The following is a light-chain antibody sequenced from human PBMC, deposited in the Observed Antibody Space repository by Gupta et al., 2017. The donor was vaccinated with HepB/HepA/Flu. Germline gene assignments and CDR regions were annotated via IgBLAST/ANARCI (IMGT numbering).Light chain of an antibody. Sequence: QSALTQPRSVSGSPGQSVTISCTGTSSDVGGYNYVSWYQQHPGKAPKLIIYDVNKRPSGVPDRFSGYKSANKASRNISGLQAEDEADDYCCSSAGEYRFYVFGTGTMVTVL. CDR1: SSDVGGYNY. CDR3: CSSAGEYRFYV. J-gene: IGLJ1*01. CDR2: DVN. V-gene: IGLV2-11*01.